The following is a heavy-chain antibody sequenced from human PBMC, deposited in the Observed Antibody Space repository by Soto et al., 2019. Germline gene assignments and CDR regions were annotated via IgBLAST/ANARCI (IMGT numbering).Heavy chain of an antibody. D-gene: IGHD3-22*01. Sequence: QVQLQESGPGLVKPSETLSLTCTVSGGSISSYYWSWIRQPPGKGLEWIGYIYYSGSTNHNPSLKSRVTISVDTSKNQFSLKLSSVTAADTAVYYCARGLHYYDSSGPHPRGNFDYWGQGTLVTVSS. CDR3: ARGLHYYDSSGPHPRGNFDY. CDR1: GGSISSYY. J-gene: IGHJ4*02. CDR2: IYYSGST. V-gene: IGHV4-59*01.